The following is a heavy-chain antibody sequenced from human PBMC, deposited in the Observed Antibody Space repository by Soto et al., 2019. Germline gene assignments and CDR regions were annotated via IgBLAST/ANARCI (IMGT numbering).Heavy chain of an antibody. CDR1: GGSISSYY. V-gene: IGHV4-59*01. J-gene: IGHJ3*02. CDR2: IYYSGST. Sequence: QVQLQESGPGLVKPSETLSLTCTVSGGSISSYYWSWIRQPPGKGLEWIGYIYYSGSTNYNPSLKSRVTISVDPSKNQFSLKLSSVTAAGTAVYYCARGKYNWNDEPDAFDIWGQGTMVTVSS. CDR3: ARGKYNWNDEPDAFDI. D-gene: IGHD1-1*01.